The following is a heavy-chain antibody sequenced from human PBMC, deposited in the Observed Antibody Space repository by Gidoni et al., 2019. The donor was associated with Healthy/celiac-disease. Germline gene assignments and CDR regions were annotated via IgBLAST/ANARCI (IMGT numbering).Heavy chain of an antibody. CDR2: INHSGST. V-gene: IGHV4-34*01. CDR1: GGSFSGYY. J-gene: IGHJ3*02. CDR3: ARGHIMITFGGVIADAFDI. Sequence: QVQLQQWGAGLLKPSETLSLTCAVYGGSFSGYYWTWIRQPPGKGLEWIGEINHSGSTNYNPSLKSRVTISEDTSKNQFSLKLSSVTAADTAVYYCARGHIMITFGGVIADAFDIWGQGTMVTVSS. D-gene: IGHD3-16*02.